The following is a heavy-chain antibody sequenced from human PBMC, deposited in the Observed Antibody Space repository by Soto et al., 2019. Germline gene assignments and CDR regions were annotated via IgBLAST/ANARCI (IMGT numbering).Heavy chain of an antibody. V-gene: IGHV1-46*03. CDR1: GYTFTSYY. Sequence: QVQLVQSGAEVKKPGASVKVSCKASGYTFTSYYMHWVRQAPGQGLEWMGIINPSGGSTSYAQKFQGRVTMTRDTSTSTVYMERSSLRSEDTAVYYCAREAWIAARPENYYYYYMDVWGKGTTVTVSS. D-gene: IGHD6-6*01. CDR3: AREAWIAARPENYYYYYMDV. J-gene: IGHJ6*03. CDR2: INPSGGST.